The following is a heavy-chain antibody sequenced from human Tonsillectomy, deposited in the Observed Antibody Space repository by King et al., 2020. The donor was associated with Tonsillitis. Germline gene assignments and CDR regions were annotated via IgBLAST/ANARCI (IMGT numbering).Heavy chain of an antibody. CDR3: ARLNHFGVI. V-gene: IGHV4-39*01. CDR2: IFYRGNT. Sequence: LQLQESGPGLVKPSETLSLTCTVSGGSISTDSYHWGWVRQPPGKGLEWIGSIFYRGNTFYNPSLKSRLAIFVDTYKNQFSLNLRSVTAADTAVYFCARLNHFGVIWGQGTMVTVPS. D-gene: IGHD4/OR15-4a*01. CDR1: GGSISTDSYH. J-gene: IGHJ3*02.